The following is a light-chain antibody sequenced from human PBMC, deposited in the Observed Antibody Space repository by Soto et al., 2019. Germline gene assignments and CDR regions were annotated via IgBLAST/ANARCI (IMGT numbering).Light chain of an antibody. Sequence: QSVLTQPRSVSGSPGQSVTISCTGTSSDVGAYKYVSWYQQHPGKAPKFMIYDVNKRPSGVPDRFSGSKSGNTASLTISGLQAEDEADYYCCSYAGSFILIFGGGTKLTVL. CDR2: DVN. J-gene: IGLJ2*01. CDR1: SSDVGAYKY. V-gene: IGLV2-11*01. CDR3: CSYAGSFILI.